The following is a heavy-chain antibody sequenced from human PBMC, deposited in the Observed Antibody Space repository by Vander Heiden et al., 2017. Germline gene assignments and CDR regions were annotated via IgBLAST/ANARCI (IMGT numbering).Heavy chain of an antibody. D-gene: IGHD3-10*01. CDR2: SSYSGNT. J-gene: IGHJ4*02. Sequence: QVQLQESGPGLVKPSQTLSLTCTVSGASTSSCGYFWSWIRQHPGKGLEWIGYSSYSGNTYYNSSLQSRVSISLNTAENQFSLRLSSVTAADTAVYYCARHYSDSGSYRAGFDYWGQGTLVTVSS. CDR1: GASTSSCGYF. V-gene: IGHV4-31*03. CDR3: ARHYSDSGSYRAGFDY.